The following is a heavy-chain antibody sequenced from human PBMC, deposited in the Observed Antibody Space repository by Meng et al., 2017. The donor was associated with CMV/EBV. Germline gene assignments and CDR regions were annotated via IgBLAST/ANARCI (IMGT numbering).Heavy chain of an antibody. D-gene: IGHD2-2*01. V-gene: IGHV4-4*07. J-gene: IGHJ5*02. CDR1: GGSISSYS. Sequence: QVHVQESGPGLVKPSETLSLTCTASGGSISSYSWSWIRQPAGKGLEWIGRIYTSGSTNYNPSLKSRVTMSVDTSKNQFSLKLSSVTAADTAVYYCARDLMNCSSTSCANWFDPWGQGTLVTVSS. CDR3: ARDLMNCSSTSCANWFDP. CDR2: IYTSGST.